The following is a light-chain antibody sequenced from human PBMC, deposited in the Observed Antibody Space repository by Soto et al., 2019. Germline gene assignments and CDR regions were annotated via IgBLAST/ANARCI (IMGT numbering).Light chain of an antibody. CDR1: SSNIGNNY. CDR2: DNN. Sequence: QSVLTQPPSVSAAPGQMVTISFSGSSSNIGNNYVSWYQQLPGTAPKVLIYDNNERPSGIPDRFSGSKSGTSATLGITGLQTGDEADYYCGTWDSSLSAYVFGTGTKLTVL. CDR3: GTWDSSLSAYV. V-gene: IGLV1-51*01. J-gene: IGLJ1*01.